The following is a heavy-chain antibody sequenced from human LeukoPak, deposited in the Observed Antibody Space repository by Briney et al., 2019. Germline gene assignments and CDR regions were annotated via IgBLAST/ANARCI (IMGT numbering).Heavy chain of an antibody. Sequence: NPGGSLRLSCAASGFTFSSYSMNWVRQAPGKGLEWVSSISSSSSYIYYADSVKGRFTISRDNAKNSLYLQMNSLRAEDTAVYYCARDLYRRYYYDSSGPRPAHRGQGTLVTVSS. D-gene: IGHD3-22*01. CDR3: ARDLYRRYYYDSSGPRPAH. CDR2: ISSSSSYI. CDR1: GFTFSSYS. J-gene: IGHJ4*02. V-gene: IGHV3-21*01.